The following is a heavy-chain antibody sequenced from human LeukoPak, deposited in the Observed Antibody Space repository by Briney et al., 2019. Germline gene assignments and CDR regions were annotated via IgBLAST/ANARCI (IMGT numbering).Heavy chain of an antibody. Sequence: GESLKISCKGSGYSFTSYWIGWARQMPGKGLEWMGIIYPGDSDTRYSPSFQGQVTISADTSISTAYLQWNSLKASDTAMYYCARLRGSSSNRQFDYWGQGTLVTVSS. CDR2: IYPGDSDT. CDR3: ARLRGSSSNRQFDY. J-gene: IGHJ4*02. D-gene: IGHD6-13*01. CDR1: GYSFTSYW. V-gene: IGHV5-51*01.